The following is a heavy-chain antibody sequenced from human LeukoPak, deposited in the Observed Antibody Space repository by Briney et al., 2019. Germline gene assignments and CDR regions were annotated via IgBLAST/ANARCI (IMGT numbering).Heavy chain of an antibody. V-gene: IGHV4-39*01. Sequence: SETLSLTCTVAGGSISSSSYDWGWIRQPAGKGLEWIGSIYYSGSTYNNPSLKSRVTISVDTSKNQFSLKLSSVTAADTAVYYCASRYVWFDPWGQGTLVTVSS. CDR2: IYYSGST. CDR3: ASRYVWFDP. CDR1: GGSISSSSYD. J-gene: IGHJ5*02. D-gene: IGHD5-12*01.